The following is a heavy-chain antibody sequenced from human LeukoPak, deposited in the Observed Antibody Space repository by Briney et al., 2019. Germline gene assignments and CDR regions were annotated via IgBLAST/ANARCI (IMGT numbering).Heavy chain of an antibody. D-gene: IGHD6-13*01. V-gene: IGHV1-18*01. J-gene: IGHJ4*02. CDR3: ARSPDLGSSMAW. CDR1: GYTFTSYG. CDR2: ISAYNGNT. Sequence: ASVKVSCKASGYTFTSYGMSWVRQAPGQGLEWMGWISAYNGNTNYAQKLQGRVTMTTDTSTSTAYMELRSLRSDDTAVYYCARSPDLGSSMAWWGQGTLVTVSS.